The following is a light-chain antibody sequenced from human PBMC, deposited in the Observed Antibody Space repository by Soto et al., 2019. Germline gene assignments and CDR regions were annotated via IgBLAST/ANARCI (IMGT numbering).Light chain of an antibody. J-gene: IGLJ3*02. CDR1: SSNIGAGYD. CDR3: QSYDSSLSGSV. CDR2: GDT. Sequence: LTQPPSVSGAPGQRVTISCTGSSSNIGAGYDVQWYQQLPGTAPKLLIYGDTNRPSGVPDRFSGSNSGTSASLAITGLQAEDESDYYCQSYDSSLSGSVFGGGTKLTVL. V-gene: IGLV1-40*01.